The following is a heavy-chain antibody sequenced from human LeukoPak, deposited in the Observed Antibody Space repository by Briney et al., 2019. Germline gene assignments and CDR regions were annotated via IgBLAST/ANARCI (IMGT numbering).Heavy chain of an antibody. CDR3: ARDGLGGGSFDY. D-gene: IGHD1-26*01. CDR2: IYYSGST. Sequence: SETLSLTCTVSGGSISSYYWSWIRQPPGKGLEWIGYIYYSGSTNYNPSLKSRVTISVDTSKNQSSLKLSSVTAADTAVYYCARDGLGGGSFDYWGQGTLVTVSS. CDR1: GGSISSYY. V-gene: IGHV4-59*01. J-gene: IGHJ4*02.